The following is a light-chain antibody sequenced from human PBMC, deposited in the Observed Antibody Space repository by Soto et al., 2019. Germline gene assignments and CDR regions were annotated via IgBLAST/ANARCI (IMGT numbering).Light chain of an antibody. V-gene: IGKV3-15*01. CDR2: GVS. J-gene: IGKJ5*01. CDR3: QQYDDLPIT. CDR1: QSVSSY. Sequence: EIVLTQSPATLSLSPGERATLSCRASQSVSSYLAWYQQKPGQAPRLLIYGVSTRATGIPARFSGSESGTDFTFTISSLQPEDIATYFCQQYDDLPITFGQGTRLEIK.